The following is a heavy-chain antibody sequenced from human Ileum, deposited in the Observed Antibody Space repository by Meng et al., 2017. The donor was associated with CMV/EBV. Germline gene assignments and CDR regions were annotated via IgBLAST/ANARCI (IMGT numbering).Heavy chain of an antibody. CDR2: IRSKAYGGTT. CDR3: AREAGIAARRLNYYGVDV. V-gene: IGHV3-49*04. CDR1: GFTFGDYA. D-gene: IGHD6-6*01. Sequence: GGSLRLSCTTSGFTFGDYAMTWVRQAPGKGLEWVGFIRSKAYGGTTEYAASVKGRFTISRDDSKSIAYLQMNSLKTEDTAVYYCAREAGIAARRLNYYGVDVWGQGNTVPVSS. J-gene: IGHJ6*01.